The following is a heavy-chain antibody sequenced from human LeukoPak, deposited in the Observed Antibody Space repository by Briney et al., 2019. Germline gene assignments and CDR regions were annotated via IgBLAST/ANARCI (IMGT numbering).Heavy chain of an antibody. CDR3: ARGGYSYNDAFDI. V-gene: IGHV4-59*01. CDR2: IYYSGST. CDR1: GGSISSYY. Sequence: ASETLSLTCTVSGGSISSYYWSWIRQPPGKGLEWIGYIYYSGSTNYNPSLKSRVTISVDTSKNQFSLKLSSVTAADTAVYYRARGGYSYNDAFDIWGQGTMVTVSS. D-gene: IGHD5-18*01. J-gene: IGHJ3*02.